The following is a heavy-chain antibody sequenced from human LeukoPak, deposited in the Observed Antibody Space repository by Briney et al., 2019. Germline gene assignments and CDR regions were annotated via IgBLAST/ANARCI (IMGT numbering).Heavy chain of an antibody. Sequence: PSQTLSLTCTVSGGSISSGSYYWSWIRQPAGKGLEWIGRIYTSGSTNYNPSLKSLVTISVDTSKNQFSLKLSSVTAADTAVYYCAGTTGSSGGYWGQGTLVTVSS. D-gene: IGHD3-10*01. J-gene: IGHJ4*02. CDR1: GGSISSGSYY. CDR2: IYTSGST. CDR3: AGTTGSSGGY. V-gene: IGHV4-61*02.